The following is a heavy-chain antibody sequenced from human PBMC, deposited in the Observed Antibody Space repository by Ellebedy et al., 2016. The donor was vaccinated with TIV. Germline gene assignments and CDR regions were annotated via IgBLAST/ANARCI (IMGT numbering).Heavy chain of an antibody. Sequence: GESLKISCAASGFTFNMYWMTWARQAPGKGLEWVANIKQDGSEIHYVDSVKGRFIISRDNAKNSLYLQMNSLRAEDTAVYYCARVRVRTSTSAAYYFDYWGQGALVTVSS. CDR2: IKQDGSEI. D-gene: IGHD6-25*01. CDR1: GFTFNMYW. J-gene: IGHJ4*02. CDR3: ARVRVRTSTSAAYYFDY. V-gene: IGHV3-7*03.